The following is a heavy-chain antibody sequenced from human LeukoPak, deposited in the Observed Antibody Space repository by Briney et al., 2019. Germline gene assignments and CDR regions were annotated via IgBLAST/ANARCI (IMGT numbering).Heavy chain of an antibody. CDR2: IIPIFGTA. D-gene: IGHD2-2*01. V-gene: IGHV1-69*05. CDR3: ARSHLVCSSTSCYLTDYYHMDV. Sequence: SVKVSCKASGGTFSSYAISWVRQAPGQGLEWMGGIIPIFGTANYAQKFQGRVTITTDESTSTAYMELSSLRSEDTAVYYCARSHLVCSSTSCYLTDYYHMDVWGKGTTVTVSS. J-gene: IGHJ6*03. CDR1: GGTFSSYA.